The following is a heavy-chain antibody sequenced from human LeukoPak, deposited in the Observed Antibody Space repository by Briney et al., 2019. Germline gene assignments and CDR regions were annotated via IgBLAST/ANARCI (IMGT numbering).Heavy chain of an antibody. J-gene: IGHJ4*02. CDR2: IYYSGST. D-gene: IGHD3-22*01. CDR1: GGSISSGGYY. V-gene: IGHV4-31*03. CDR3: AGGYYDSSGYYGFDY. Sequence: SQTLSLTCTVSGGSISSGGYYWSWIRQHPGKGLEWIGYIYYSGSTYYNPSLKSRVTISVDASKNQFSLKLSSVTAADTAVYYCAGGYYDSSGYYGFDYWGQGTLVTVSS.